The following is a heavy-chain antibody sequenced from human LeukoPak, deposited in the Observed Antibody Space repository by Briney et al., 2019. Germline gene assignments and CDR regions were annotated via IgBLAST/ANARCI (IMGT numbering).Heavy chain of an antibody. V-gene: IGHV4-4*02. CDR3: ARVPEELLWFGELSD. Sequence: SGTLSLTCAVSGGSISSSNWWSWVRQPPGKGLEWIGEIYHSGSTNYNPSLKSRVTISVDKSKNQFSLKLSSVTAADTAVYYCARVPEELLWFGELSDWGQGTLVTVSS. D-gene: IGHD3-10*01. CDR1: GGSISSSNW. CDR2: IYHSGST. J-gene: IGHJ4*02.